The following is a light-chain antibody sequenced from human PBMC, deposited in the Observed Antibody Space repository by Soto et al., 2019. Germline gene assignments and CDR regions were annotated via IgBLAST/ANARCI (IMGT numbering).Light chain of an antibody. CDR3: QQSYSTPKWT. V-gene: IGKV1-39*01. Sequence: DIQMTKSPSSQSASVGDRVTITCRASQSINSYLNWYQQNPGKAPKLLIYAASSWQSGVPSRFSGSGSGTDFTLTISCLQPEDFETYYCQQSYSTPKWTFGQGTRVDIK. J-gene: IGKJ1*01. CDR1: QSINSY. CDR2: AAS.